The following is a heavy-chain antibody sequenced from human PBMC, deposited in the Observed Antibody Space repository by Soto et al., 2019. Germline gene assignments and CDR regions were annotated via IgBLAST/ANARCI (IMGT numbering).Heavy chain of an antibody. D-gene: IGHD3-22*01. V-gene: IGHV4-30-4*01. Sequence: QVHLQESGPGLVKPSQTLSLTCTLSGASISGGDYYWTWIRQPPGKGLEWTGSIYYTGNTYYNPSLQRRAFISVDPSDNQFSLKLSFMTAADTATYYCARATYDSSTYYLDHWGQGTLVTVSS. CDR2: IYYTGNT. CDR3: ARATYDSSTYYLDH. J-gene: IGHJ5*02. CDR1: GASISGGDYY.